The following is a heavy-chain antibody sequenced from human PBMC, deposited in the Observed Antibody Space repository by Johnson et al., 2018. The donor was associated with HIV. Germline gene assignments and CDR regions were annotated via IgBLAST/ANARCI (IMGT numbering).Heavy chain of an antibody. J-gene: IGHJ3*02. CDR3: ARDCRNSTSCLAFDI. V-gene: IGHV3-43D*03. CDR2: ISWDGGNS. D-gene: IGHD2/OR15-2a*01. Sequence: VQLVESGGGVVQPGGSLRLSCAVSGFTFDDFAMHWVRQAPGKGLEWVSLISWDGGNSYYADSVKGRFTISRDNSKNTVFLQMNSLRAEDTALYYCARDCRNSTSCLAFDIWGQGTRVTVSS. CDR1: GFTFDDFA.